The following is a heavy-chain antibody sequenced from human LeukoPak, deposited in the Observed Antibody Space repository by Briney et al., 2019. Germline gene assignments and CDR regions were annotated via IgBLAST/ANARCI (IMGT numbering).Heavy chain of an antibody. CDR2: IKSKTDGGTT. J-gene: IGHJ4*02. V-gene: IGHV3-15*01. CDR3: TTDPNLQWLPLY. D-gene: IGHD6-19*01. CDR1: GFIFSNAW. Sequence: GGSLRLSCAASGFIFSNAWMSWVRQAPGKGLEWVGRIKSKTDGGTTDYAAPVKGRFTISRDDSKNTLYLQMNSLKTEDTAVYYCTTDPNLQWLPLYWGQGTLVTVSS.